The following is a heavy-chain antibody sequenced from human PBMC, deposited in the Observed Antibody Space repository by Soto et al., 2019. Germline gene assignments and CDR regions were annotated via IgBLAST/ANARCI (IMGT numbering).Heavy chain of an antibody. J-gene: IGHJ6*02. CDR2: INHSGST. CDR3: AGGGGYSFGFDYYYGMDV. V-gene: IGHV4-34*01. CDR1: GGSFSGYY. D-gene: IGHD5-18*01. Sequence: SETLSLTCDVYGGSFSGYYWSWIRQPPGKGLEWIGEINHSGSTNYNPSLKSRTTISAHTSKNQLSLKVSSVTAADTAVYYCAGGGGYSFGFDYYYGMDVWGQGTTVTVSS.